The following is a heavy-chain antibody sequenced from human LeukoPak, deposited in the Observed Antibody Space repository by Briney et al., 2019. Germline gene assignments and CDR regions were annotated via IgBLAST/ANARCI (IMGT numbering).Heavy chain of an antibody. Sequence: ASVKVSFKASGYTFTIYGISWVRQAPGQGLEWMGWISAYNGNTNYAQKLQGRVTMTTDTSTSTAYMELRSLRSDDTAVYYCARERSSGQSDYWGQGTLVTVSS. J-gene: IGHJ4*02. CDR1: GYTFTIYG. V-gene: IGHV1-18*01. CDR3: ARERSSGQSDY. D-gene: IGHD3-22*01. CDR2: ISAYNGNT.